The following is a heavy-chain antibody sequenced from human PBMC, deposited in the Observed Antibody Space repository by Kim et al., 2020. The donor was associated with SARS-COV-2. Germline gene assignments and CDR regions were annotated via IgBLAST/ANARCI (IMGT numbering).Heavy chain of an antibody. V-gene: IGHV3-23*01. J-gene: IGHJ4*02. CDR2: T. D-gene: IGHD1-7*01. Sequence: TEHTPSGKGRVTISLDKSKSTLYLQMYNLGVEDTAVYYCTKTGTGTWGVDYWGQGTLVTVSS. CDR3: TKTGTGTWGVDY.